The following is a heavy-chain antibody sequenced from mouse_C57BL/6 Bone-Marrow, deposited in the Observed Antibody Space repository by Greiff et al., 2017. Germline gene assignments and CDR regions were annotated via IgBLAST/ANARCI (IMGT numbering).Heavy chain of an antibody. CDR1: GFTFSSYG. J-gene: IGHJ4*01. CDR3: ARHYDYYAMDY. V-gene: IGHV5-6*01. Sequence: EVKLVESGGDLVKPGGSLKLSCAASGFTFSSYGMSWVRQTPDKRLEWVATISSGGSYTYYPDSVKGRFTISRDNAKNTLYLQMISLKSEDTAMYYCARHYDYYAMDYWGQGTSVTVSS. CDR2: ISSGGSYT.